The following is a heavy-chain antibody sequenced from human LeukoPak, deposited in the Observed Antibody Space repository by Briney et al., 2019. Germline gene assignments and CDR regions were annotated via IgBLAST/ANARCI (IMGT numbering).Heavy chain of an antibody. CDR2: ISYDGSNK. D-gene: IGHD6-19*01. V-gene: IGHV3-30*18. Sequence: GRSLRLSCAASGFTFSSYGMHWVRQAPGKGLEWVAVISYDGSNKYYADSVKGRFTISRDNSKNTLYLQMNSLRAEDTAVYYCAKDGLGVAVAGTLDYWGQGTLVTVSS. CDR3: AKDGLGVAVAGTLDY. CDR1: GFTFSSYG. J-gene: IGHJ4*02.